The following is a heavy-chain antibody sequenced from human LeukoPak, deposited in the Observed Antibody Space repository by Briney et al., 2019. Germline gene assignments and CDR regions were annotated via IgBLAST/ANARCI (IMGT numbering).Heavy chain of an antibody. D-gene: IGHD1-26*01. CDR2: ISSSSSYI. J-gene: IGHJ6*03. Sequence: PGGSLRLSCAASGFTFSSYAKSWVRQAPAKGLEWVSSISSSSSYIYYADSVKGRFTISRDNAKNSLYLQMNSLRAEDTAVYYCAREEWELQGSYMDVWGKGTTVTVSS. V-gene: IGHV3-21*01. CDR1: GFTFSSYA. CDR3: AREEWELQGSYMDV.